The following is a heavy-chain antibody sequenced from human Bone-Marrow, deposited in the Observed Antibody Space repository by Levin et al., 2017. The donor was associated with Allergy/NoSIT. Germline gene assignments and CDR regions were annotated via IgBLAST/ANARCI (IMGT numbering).Heavy chain of an antibody. CDR1: GFTFSTAW. CDR2: IRSKTDGGAI. CDR3: ATLSANYPAF. V-gene: IGHV3-15*01. J-gene: IGHJ4*02. D-gene: IGHD5-24*01. Sequence: GGSLRLSCAASGFTFSTAWMSWVRQSPGKGPEWLGRIRSKTDGGAIDYAAPVEDRFTISRDDSKNTLYLQMNGLKTEDTAVYYCATLSANYPAFWGQGTPVTVPS.